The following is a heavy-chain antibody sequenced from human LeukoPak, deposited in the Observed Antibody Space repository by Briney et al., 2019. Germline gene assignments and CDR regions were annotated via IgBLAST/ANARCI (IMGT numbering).Heavy chain of an antibody. V-gene: IGHV3-30*04. D-gene: IGHD5-12*01. CDR3: ARDQLAFSGYDTLFDC. Sequence: GGSLRLSCAASGFTFSSYALHWVRQAPGQGLEWVAVISYEGSNKYYADSVKGRFTISRDDSKNTVYLQMNRLRADDTAVYYCARDQLAFSGYDTLFDCWGQGALVTVSS. CDR2: ISYEGSNK. J-gene: IGHJ4*02. CDR1: GFTFSSYA.